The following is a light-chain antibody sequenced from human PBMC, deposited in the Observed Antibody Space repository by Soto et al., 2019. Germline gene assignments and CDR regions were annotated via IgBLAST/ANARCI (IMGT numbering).Light chain of an antibody. Sequence: EIVMTQSPATLSVAPGERATLSCRASQSVSSNLAWYQQKPGQAPRLLIYGASTRATGIPARFSGSGSGTEFTLTISSLQSEDFAVYDCQQYNNWPRTFGQGTKAEIK. CDR1: QSVSSN. CDR2: GAS. CDR3: QQYNNWPRT. J-gene: IGKJ1*01. V-gene: IGKV3-15*01.